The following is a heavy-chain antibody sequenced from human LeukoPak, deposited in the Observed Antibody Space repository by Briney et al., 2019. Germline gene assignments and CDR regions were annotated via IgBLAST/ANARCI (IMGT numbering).Heavy chain of an antibody. CDR2: VNFGSNYI. CDR3: ARASTEYAVTDGFDT. CDR1: GFTFKDYT. V-gene: IGHV3-21*06. Sequence: GGSLRLFCAASGFTFKDYTMKWARHSPGKGRQCVSYVNFGSNYISYADSLKGRFTISRDDAKSSVYLEMTSLRTDDTAVYYCARASTEYAVTDGFDTWGPGTLVTVSS. D-gene: IGHD4-17*01. J-gene: IGHJ5*02.